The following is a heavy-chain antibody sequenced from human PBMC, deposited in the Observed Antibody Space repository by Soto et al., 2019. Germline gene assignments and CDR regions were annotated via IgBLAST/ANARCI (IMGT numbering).Heavy chain of an antibody. CDR1: GFIHSNYG. D-gene: IGHD1-26*01. CDR2: ISSNGIIT. CDR3: AKSSGGSYQEFDY. J-gene: IGHJ4*02. V-gene: IGHV3-30*18. Sequence: QGQLVESGGGVVHPGRSLRLSCAGTGFIHSNYGMHWVRQAPGKGLEWVAVISSNGIITYADSVKGRFTISRDNSKNTVNLQMNSLRAEDTGLYYCAKSSGGSYQEFDYWGQGTLVTVSS.